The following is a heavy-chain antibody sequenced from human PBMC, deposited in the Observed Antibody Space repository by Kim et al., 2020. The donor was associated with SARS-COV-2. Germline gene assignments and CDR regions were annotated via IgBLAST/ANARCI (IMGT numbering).Heavy chain of an antibody. Sequence: GGSLRLSCAASGFTFSSYAMSWVRQAPGKGLEWVSAISGSGGSTYYADSVKGRFTISRDNSKNTLYLQMNSLRAEDTAVYYCAKDPRYCSGGSCYPPHFDYWGQGTLVTVSS. CDR3: AKDPRYCSGGSCYPPHFDY. V-gene: IGHV3-23*01. J-gene: IGHJ4*02. CDR1: GFTFSSYA. CDR2: ISGSGGST. D-gene: IGHD2-15*01.